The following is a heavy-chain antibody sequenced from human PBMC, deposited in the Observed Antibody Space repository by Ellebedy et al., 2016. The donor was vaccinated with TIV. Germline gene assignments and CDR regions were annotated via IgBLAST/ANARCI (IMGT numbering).Heavy chain of an antibody. CDR1: TFTVSYNY. Sequence: GESLKISCAASTFTVSYNYMNWVRQAPGKGPEWVSGIYTDDTTYYADSVKGRFTISRDNSRNALYLQMNSLRAEDTAVYYCARIFNSYFLDYWGRGTLVTVSS. D-gene: IGHD2/OR15-2a*01. CDR3: ARIFNSYFLDY. V-gene: IGHV3-53*01. CDR2: IYTDDTT. J-gene: IGHJ4*02.